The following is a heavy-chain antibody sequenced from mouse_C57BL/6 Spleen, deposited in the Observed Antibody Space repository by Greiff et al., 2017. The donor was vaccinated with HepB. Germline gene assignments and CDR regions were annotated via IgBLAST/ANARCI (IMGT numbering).Heavy chain of an antibody. V-gene: IGHV14-4*01. J-gene: IGHJ1*03. CDR3: TTAWYFDV. CDR1: GFNIKDDY. CDR2: IDPENGDT. Sequence: EVQLQQSGAELVRPGASVKLSCTASGFNIKDDYMHWVKQRPEQGLEWIGWIDPENGDTEYASKFQGKATITADTSSNTAYLTLSSLSSEDTAVYYFTTAWYFDVWGTGTTVTVSS.